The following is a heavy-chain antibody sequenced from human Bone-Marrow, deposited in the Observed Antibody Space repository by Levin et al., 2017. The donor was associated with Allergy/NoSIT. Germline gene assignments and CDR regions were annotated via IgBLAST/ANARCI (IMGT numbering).Heavy chain of an antibody. CDR2: INSDGSST. V-gene: IGHV3-74*01. Sequence: RAGGSLRLSCVVSGFTFSSFWMHWVRQAPGKGLVWVSRINSDGSSTIYADSVKGRFTISRDNAKNTLYLQMNSLRAEDTAVYYCARDPTNTVTTGSYYFDSWGQRTLVTVSS. D-gene: IGHD4-17*01. CDR1: GFTFSSFW. J-gene: IGHJ4*02. CDR3: ARDPTNTVTTGSYYFDS.